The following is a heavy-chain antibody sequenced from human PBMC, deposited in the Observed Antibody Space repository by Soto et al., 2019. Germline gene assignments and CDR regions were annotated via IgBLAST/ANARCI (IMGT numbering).Heavy chain of an antibody. CDR1: GGSISSGDYY. V-gene: IGHV4-30-4*01. D-gene: IGHD3-16*01. CDR2: IHYSGST. J-gene: IGHJ6*02. Sequence: QVQLQESGPGLVKPSQTLSLTCTVSGGSISSGDYYWNWIRQPPGKGLEWIGYIHYSGSTYYSPSLESRATISFDMSKNQFSLRLNSVTAEDTAVYYCARYEATPNYYGMDVWGQGTTVTVSS. CDR3: ARYEATPNYYGMDV.